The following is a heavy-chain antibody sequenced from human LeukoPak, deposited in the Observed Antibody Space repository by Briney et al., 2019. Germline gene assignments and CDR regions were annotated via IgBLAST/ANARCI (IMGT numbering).Heavy chain of an antibody. J-gene: IGHJ6*02. CDR2: IYYSGST. CDR3: ARVGVMVRGVLNGMDV. CDR1: GGSISSGGYY. Sequence: SQTLSLTCTVSGGSISSGGYYWSWIRQHPGKGLEWIGYIYYSGSTYYNPSLKSRVTISVDTSKNQFSLKLSSVTAADTAVYYCARVGVMVRGVLNGMDVWGQGTTVTVSS. D-gene: IGHD3-10*01. V-gene: IGHV4-31*03.